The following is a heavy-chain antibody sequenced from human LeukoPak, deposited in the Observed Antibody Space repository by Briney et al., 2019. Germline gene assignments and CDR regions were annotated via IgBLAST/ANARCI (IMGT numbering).Heavy chain of an antibody. D-gene: IGHD5-18*01. J-gene: IGHJ4*02. V-gene: IGHV4-34*01. CDR3: ARGGLDTRRGGYFDY. Sequence: SETLSLTCAVYGESFSGFYWSWVRQPPGKGLEWIGEISHSGTTYFNPSLKSRVTVSVDTSKSQSSLRLDSMTAADTAVYYCARGGLDTRRGGYFDYWGQGILVTVSS. CDR2: ISHSGTT. CDR1: GESFSGFY.